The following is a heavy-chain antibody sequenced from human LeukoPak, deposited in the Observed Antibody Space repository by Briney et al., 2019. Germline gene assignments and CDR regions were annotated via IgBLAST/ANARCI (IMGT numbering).Heavy chain of an antibody. Sequence: GAALQISSKGSGYCFTSYWIGWVRQMPGKGLEWMGIIYPGDSDTRYSPSFQGQVTISADKSISTAYLQWSSLKASDTAMYYCARLRYSSGWYLDYWGQGTLVTVSS. CDR3: ARLRYSSGWYLDY. CDR2: IYPGDSDT. D-gene: IGHD6-19*01. CDR1: GYCFTSYW. J-gene: IGHJ4*02. V-gene: IGHV5-51*01.